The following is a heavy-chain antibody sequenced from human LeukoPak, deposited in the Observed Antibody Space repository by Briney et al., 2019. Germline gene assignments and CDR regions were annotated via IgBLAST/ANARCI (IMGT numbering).Heavy chain of an antibody. V-gene: IGHV3-30*18. CDR2: ISYDGSNE. CDR3: AKEFNRGLPDY. Sequence: GGSLRLSCAAPGFTFSTYGMHWVRQAPGKGLEWVAVISYDGSNEYYADSVKGRFTISRDNSKNTLYLQMSSLRAEDTAVYYCAKEFNRGLPDYWGQGTLVTVPS. D-gene: IGHD2-21*01. J-gene: IGHJ4*02. CDR1: GFTFSTYG.